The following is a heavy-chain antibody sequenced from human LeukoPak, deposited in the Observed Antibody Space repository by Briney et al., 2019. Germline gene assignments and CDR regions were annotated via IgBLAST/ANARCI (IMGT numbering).Heavy chain of an antibody. D-gene: IGHD5-12*01. Sequence: GGSLRLSCAASGSTFSSYAMSWVRQAPGKGLKWVSTISGSGGTTYYAGSVKGRFTVSRDNSMNTLYLQMNSLRAEDTAIYYCAKPMGRGYSGYELDYWGQGTLVTVSS. J-gene: IGHJ4*02. CDR2: ISGSGGTT. CDR3: AKPMGRGYSGYELDY. CDR1: GSTFSSYA. V-gene: IGHV3-23*01.